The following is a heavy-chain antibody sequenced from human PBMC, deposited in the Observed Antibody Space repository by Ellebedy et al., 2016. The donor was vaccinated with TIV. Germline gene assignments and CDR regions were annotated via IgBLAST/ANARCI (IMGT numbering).Heavy chain of an antibody. V-gene: IGHV4-59*12. CDR3: ARAENRGYSGYDPKYYFDY. Sequence: MPSETLSLTCTVSGGSISSYYWSWIRQPPGKGLEWIGYIYYSGSTNYNPSLKSRVTISVDTSKNQFSLKLSSVTAADTAVYYCARAENRGYSGYDPKYYFDYWGQGTLVTVSS. J-gene: IGHJ4*02. CDR1: GGSISSYY. CDR2: IYYSGST. D-gene: IGHD5-12*01.